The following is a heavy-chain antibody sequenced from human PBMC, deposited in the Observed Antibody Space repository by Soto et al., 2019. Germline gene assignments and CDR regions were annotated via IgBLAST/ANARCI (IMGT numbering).Heavy chain of an antibody. Sequence: GGSLRLSCAASGFTFSSYGMHWVRQAPGKGLEWVAVISYDGSNKYYADSVKGRFTISRDNSKNTLYLQMNSLRAEDTAVYYCAKEYEAEAENYYYYGMDVWGQGTTVTVSS. CDR3: AKEYEAEAENYYYYGMDV. D-gene: IGHD3-16*01. V-gene: IGHV3-30*18. J-gene: IGHJ6*02. CDR2: ISYDGSNK. CDR1: GFTFSSYG.